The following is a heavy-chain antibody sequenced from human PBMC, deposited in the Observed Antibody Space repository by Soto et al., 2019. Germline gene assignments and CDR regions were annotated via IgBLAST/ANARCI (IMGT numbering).Heavy chain of an antibody. Sequence: SETLSLTCTVSGGSIYRSGYYWGWIRQPPGRGLEWIGNIDYNGVTYSNPSLKSRVTISRDTSKNQFSLKLTSVTAADTALYYCGKVLVGAPGHTASDSWGPGTLVTVSS. CDR1: GGSIYRSGYY. V-gene: IGHV4-39*01. J-gene: IGHJ4*02. CDR3: GKVLVGAPGHTASDS. CDR2: IDYNGVT. D-gene: IGHD2-15*01.